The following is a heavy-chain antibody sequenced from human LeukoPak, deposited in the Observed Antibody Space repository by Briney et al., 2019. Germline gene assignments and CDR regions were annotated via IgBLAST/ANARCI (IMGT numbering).Heavy chain of an antibody. D-gene: IGHD1-14*01. J-gene: IGHJ4*02. CDR2: IVPIFGTT. Sequence: GASVKVSCTVSGGSFSTYGMHWVRQAPGQGLDWMGTIVPIFGTTNYAQKFQGRVTLTADEPTDTAYMELSSLRSEDTALYYCARGTAETLINNWGPGTLVTVSS. CDR1: GGSFSTYG. CDR3: ARGTAETLINN. V-gene: IGHV1-69*13.